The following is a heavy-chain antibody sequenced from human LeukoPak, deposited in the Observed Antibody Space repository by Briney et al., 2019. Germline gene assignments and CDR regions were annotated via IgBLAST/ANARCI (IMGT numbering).Heavy chain of an antibody. D-gene: IGHD3-10*01. V-gene: IGHV3-66*01. CDR3: ARSLTRGRFGEFDY. CDR2: IYSGGST. Sequence: PGGSLRLSCAASGFTVSSNYMSWVRQAPGKGLEWVSVIYSGGSTYYADSVKGRFTISRDNSKNTLYLQMNSLRAVDTAVYYCARSLTRGRFGEFDYWGQGTLVTVSS. J-gene: IGHJ4*02. CDR1: GFTVSSNY.